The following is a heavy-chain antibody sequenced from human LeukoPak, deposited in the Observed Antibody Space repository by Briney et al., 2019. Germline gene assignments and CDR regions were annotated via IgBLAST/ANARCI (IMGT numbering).Heavy chain of an antibody. CDR2: IKQDGSEK. CDR3: ARRRVAVAGWNYYYYMDV. Sequence: GGSLRLSCAASGFTFSSYWMSWVRQAPGKGLERVANIKQDGSEKYYVDSVKGRFTISRDNAKNSLYLRMNSLRAEDTAVYYCARRRVAVAGWNYYYYMDVWGKGTTVTVSS. V-gene: IGHV3-7*01. J-gene: IGHJ6*03. CDR1: GFTFSSYW. D-gene: IGHD6-19*01.